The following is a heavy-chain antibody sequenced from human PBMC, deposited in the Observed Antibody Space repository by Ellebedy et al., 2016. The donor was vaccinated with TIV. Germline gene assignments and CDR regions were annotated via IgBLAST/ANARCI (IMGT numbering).Heavy chain of an antibody. CDR3: ARDSFNGRNEGPDY. Sequence: GGSLRLXXAASGFPFSAHAMHWVRQAPGKGLEWVAVISFYSRHKNYADSVRGRFTISRDSSTNTLYLQMNSLRTEDTAVYYCARDSFNGRNEGPDYWGQGALVTVSA. V-gene: IGHV3-30*03. D-gene: IGHD1-1*01. J-gene: IGHJ4*02. CDR1: GFPFSAHA. CDR2: ISFYSRHK.